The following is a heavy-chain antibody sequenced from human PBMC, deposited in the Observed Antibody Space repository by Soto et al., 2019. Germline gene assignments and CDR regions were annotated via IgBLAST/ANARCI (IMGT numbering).Heavy chain of an antibody. CDR2: IYYSGST. J-gene: IGHJ4*02. V-gene: IGHV4-31*02. CDR3: ARVGEYCSSTSCYRFHEYFDY. CDR1: GGSISSGGYY. D-gene: IGHD2-2*01. Sequence: PSDTLSLTWTVSGGSISSGGYYWSWIRQHPGKGLEWIGYIYYSGSTYYNPSLKSRVTISVDTSKNQFSLKLSSVTAADTAVYYCARVGEYCSSTSCYRFHEYFDYWGQGTLVTVSS.